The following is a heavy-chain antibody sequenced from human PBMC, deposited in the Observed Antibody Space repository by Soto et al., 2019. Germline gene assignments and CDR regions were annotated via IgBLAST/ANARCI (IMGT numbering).Heavy chain of an antibody. CDR3: ARAALYCTNGVCYTEGDFDY. J-gene: IGHJ4*02. CDR1: VFTFISYW. Sequence: GWSLRLSCASSVFTFISYWMSWVRQAPGKGLEWVANIKQDGSEKYYVDSVKGRFTISRDNAKNSLYLQMNSLRAEDTAVYYCARAALYCTNGVCYTEGDFDYWGQGTLVTVSS. V-gene: IGHV3-7*03. CDR2: IKQDGSEK. D-gene: IGHD2-8*01.